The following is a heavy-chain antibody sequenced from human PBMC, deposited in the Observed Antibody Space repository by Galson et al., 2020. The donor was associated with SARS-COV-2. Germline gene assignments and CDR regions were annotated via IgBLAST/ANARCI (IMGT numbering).Heavy chain of an antibody. J-gene: IGHJ3*02. D-gene: IGHD5-18*01. Sequence: ETSETLSLTCTVSGGSISSSSYYWGWIRQPPGEALEWIGNIYYSGSTYYNPSLKSRVTISGDTSKNQFSLKLSSVTAADTAVYYCARLDIAIPTDAFDIWGQGTMVTVSS. CDR2: IYYSGST. CDR3: ARLDIAIPTDAFDI. CDR1: GGSISSSSYY. V-gene: IGHV4-39*01.